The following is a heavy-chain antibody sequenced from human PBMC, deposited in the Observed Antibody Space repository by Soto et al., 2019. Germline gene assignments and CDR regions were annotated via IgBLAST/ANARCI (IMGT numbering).Heavy chain of an antibody. V-gene: IGHV3-11*06. CDR3: ARDGPPSPFPGFYYGMDV. CDR1: GFTFSYYY. D-gene: IGHD6-25*01. CDR2: ISSSSSYT. J-gene: IGHJ6*02. Sequence: GGSLRLSCAASGFTFSYYYMSWSRQAPGKGLEWVSYISSSSSYTNYADSVKGRFTISRDNAKNSLYLQMNSLRAEDTAVYYCARDGPPSPFPGFYYGMDVWGQGTTVTVSS.